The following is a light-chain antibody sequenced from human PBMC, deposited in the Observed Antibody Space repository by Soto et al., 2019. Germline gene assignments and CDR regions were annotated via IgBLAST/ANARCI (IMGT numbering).Light chain of an antibody. CDR1: NSDIGGYNS. CDR3: TSYTCVTIVV. CDR2: GVT. V-gene: IGLV2-14*01. J-gene: IGLJ2*01. Sequence: QSALTQPASVSGSPGQSITISCTGSNSDIGGYNSVSWYQQHPGKAPKLLIFGVTNRPSGVSDRFSGSKSGNTASLTISALQAEDEADYYCTSYTCVTIVVFGGGTKLTVL.